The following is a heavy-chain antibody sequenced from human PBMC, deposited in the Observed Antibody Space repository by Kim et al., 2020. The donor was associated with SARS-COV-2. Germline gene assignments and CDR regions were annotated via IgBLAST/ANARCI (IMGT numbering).Heavy chain of an antibody. V-gene: IGHV4-59*13. J-gene: IGHJ2*01. CDR3: ARVYSSSWGGTYWYFDL. CDR1: GGSISSYY. D-gene: IGHD6-6*01. CDR2: IYYSGST. Sequence: SETLSLTCTVSGGSISSYYWSWIRQPPGKGLEWIGYIYYSGSTNYNPSLKSRVTISVDTSKNQFSLKLSSVTAADTAVYYCARVYSSSWGGTYWYFDLWGRGTLVTVSS.